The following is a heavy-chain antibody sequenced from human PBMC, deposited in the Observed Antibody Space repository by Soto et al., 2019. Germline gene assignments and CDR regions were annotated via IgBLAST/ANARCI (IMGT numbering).Heavy chain of an antibody. CDR3: ARDEIIPRGGDYDILTAYRTRDYYYYGMDV. V-gene: IGHV4-61*01. Sequence: PSETLSLTCTVSGGSVSSGNYYWNWIRQPPGKGLEWIGYIYYTGSTNYNPSLKSRVTISVDTSKNQFSLKLSSVTAADTAVYYCARDEIIPRGGDYDILTAYRTRDYYYYGMDVWGQGTTVTVSS. J-gene: IGHJ6*02. CDR2: IYYTGST. CDR1: GGSVSSGNYY. D-gene: IGHD3-9*01.